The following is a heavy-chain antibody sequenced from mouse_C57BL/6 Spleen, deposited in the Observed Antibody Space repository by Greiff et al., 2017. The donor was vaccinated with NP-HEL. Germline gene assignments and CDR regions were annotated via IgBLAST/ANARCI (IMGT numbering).Heavy chain of an antibody. CDR2: ISYDGSN. CDR3: ARERDFYSLDV. J-gene: IGHJ1*03. CDR1: GSSITSGYY. Sequence: ESGPGLVKPSQSLSLTCSVTGSSITSGYYWNWIRQFPGNKLEWMGYISYDGSNNYNPSLKNRISITRDTSKNQFFLKLNSVTTEDTATYYCARERDFYSLDVWGTGTTVTVSS. D-gene: IGHD1-1*01. V-gene: IGHV3-6*01.